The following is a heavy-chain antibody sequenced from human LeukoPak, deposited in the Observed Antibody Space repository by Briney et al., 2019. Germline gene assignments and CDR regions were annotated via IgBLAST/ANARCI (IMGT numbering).Heavy chain of an antibody. J-gene: IGHJ6*02. V-gene: IGHV3-23*01. CDR2: IDGGGGRT. D-gene: IGHD2-2*01. CDR1: GFAFSSYA. Sequence: GGSLRLSCTASGFAFSSYAMSWVRQAPGVGLEWVSAIDGGGGRTWHADSVRGRFTISRDNSKNTLYLQMNSLRAEDTAVYYCAKDFSEQSLDRTGKTSVYNQLLHYYYYYYGMDVWGQGTTVTVSS. CDR3: AKDFSEQSLDRTGKTSVYNQLLHYYYYYYGMDV.